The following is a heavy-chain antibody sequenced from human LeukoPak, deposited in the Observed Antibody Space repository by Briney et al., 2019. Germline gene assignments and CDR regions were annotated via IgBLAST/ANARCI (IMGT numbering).Heavy chain of an antibody. V-gene: IGHV1-2*04. D-gene: IGHD4-17*01. J-gene: IGHJ4*02. CDR3: ARDRKTTVTGGFDY. Sequence: WINPNSGGTNYAQKFQGWVTMTRDTSISTAYMELSRLRSDDTAVYYCARDRKTTVTGGFDYWGQGTLVTVSS. CDR2: INPNSGGT.